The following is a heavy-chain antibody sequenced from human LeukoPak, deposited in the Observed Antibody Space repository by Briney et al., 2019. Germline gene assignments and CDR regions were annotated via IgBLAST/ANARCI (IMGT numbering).Heavy chain of an antibody. CDR2: ISAYNGNT. CDR3: ARDRILATYYYDSSGTSGWFDP. J-gene: IGHJ5*02. CDR1: GYTFTNYT. D-gene: IGHD3-22*01. Sequence: ASVKVSCKASGYTFTNYTLNWVRQAPGQGLEWMGWISAYNGNTNYAQKLQGRVTMTTDTSTSTAYMELRSLRSDDTAVYYCARDRILATYYYDSSGTSGWFDPWGQGTLVTVSS. V-gene: IGHV1-18*01.